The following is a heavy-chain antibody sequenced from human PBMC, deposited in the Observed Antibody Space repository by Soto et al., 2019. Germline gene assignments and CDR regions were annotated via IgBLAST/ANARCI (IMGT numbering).Heavy chain of an antibody. Sequence: PGGSLRLSCAAFGFTFSDHYMEWVRQAPGKGLEWVGRIRNKANSYSTEYAASVKGRFTISRDDSMNSLYLQMNSLKTEDTAVFYCARYSGSYSRGLDYWGQGTPVTV. CDR3: ARYSGSYSRGLDY. CDR1: GFTFSDHY. D-gene: IGHD1-26*01. V-gene: IGHV3-72*01. J-gene: IGHJ4*02. CDR2: IRNKANSYST.